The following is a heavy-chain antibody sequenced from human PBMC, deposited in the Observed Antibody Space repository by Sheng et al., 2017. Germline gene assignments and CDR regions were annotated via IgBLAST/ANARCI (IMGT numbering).Heavy chain of an antibody. Sequence: QVQLVQSGAEVKKPGSSVKVSCKASGGTFSSYAISWVRQAPGQGLEWMGGIIPIFGTANYAQKFQGRVTITADESTSTAYMELSSLRSEDTAVYYCATLGDYYGSGSYPSYYYMDVWGQGTTVTVSS. CDR1: GGTFSSYA. V-gene: IGHV1-69*13. D-gene: IGHD3-10*01. CDR2: IIPIFGTA. CDR3: ATLGDYYGSGSYPSYYYMDV. J-gene: IGHJ6*03.